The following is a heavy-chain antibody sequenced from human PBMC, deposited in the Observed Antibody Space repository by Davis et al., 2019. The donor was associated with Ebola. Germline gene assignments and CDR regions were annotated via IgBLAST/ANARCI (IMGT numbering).Heavy chain of an antibody. CDR1: GFTFSSYA. CDR2: ISYDGSNK. J-gene: IGHJ5*02. V-gene: IGHV3-30-3*01. D-gene: IGHD5-18*01. Sequence: PGGSLRLSCAASGFTFSSYAMHWVRQAPGKGLEWVAVISYDGSNKYYADSVKGRFTISRDNSKNTLYLQMNSLRAEDTAVYYCARERDTIQLWSFNWFDPWGQGTLVTVSS. CDR3: ARERDTIQLWSFNWFDP.